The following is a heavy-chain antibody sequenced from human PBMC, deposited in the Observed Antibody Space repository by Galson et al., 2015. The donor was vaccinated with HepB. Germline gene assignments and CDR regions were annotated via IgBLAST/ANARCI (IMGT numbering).Heavy chain of an antibody. V-gene: IGHV3-11*04. CDR3: ARDRSASRSDLSYFSDMDT. CDR2: ISIGYSST. CDR1: GFTFSNYS. D-gene: IGHD3-10*01. J-gene: IGHJ6*04. Sequence: SLRLSCAASGFTFSNYSMSWIRQAPGKGLEWVSSISIGYSSTYYADSVKGRFTIYRDNAKNSMDLQMNSLRAEDTAVYYCARDRSASRSDLSYFSDMDTWGKGTTGTVSS.